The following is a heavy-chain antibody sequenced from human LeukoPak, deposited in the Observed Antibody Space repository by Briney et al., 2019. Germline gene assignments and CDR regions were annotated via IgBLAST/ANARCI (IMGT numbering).Heavy chain of an antibody. CDR2: IYSGGST. D-gene: IGHD3-22*01. CDR1: GFTVSSNY. J-gene: IGHJ4*02. Sequence: GGSLRLSCAASGFTVSSNYMSWVRQAPGKGLGWVSVIYSGGSTYYADSVKGRFAISRDNSKNTLYLQMNSLRAEDTAVYYCARSVVAAAPFDYWGQGTLVTVSS. V-gene: IGHV3-53*01. CDR3: ARSVVAAAPFDY.